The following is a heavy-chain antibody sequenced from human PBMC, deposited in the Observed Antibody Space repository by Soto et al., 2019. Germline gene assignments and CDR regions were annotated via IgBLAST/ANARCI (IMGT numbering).Heavy chain of an antibody. J-gene: IGHJ4*02. Sequence: QEKLQESGPGLVKHSGTLSLTCAVSGGSISSTDWWSWVRQPPGKGLEWIGEIYHGGSTNYNPSLKSRVTISVDRSKIQFSLKLTSVTAADTAVYYCATSKSGGSYYFDYWGQGTLVTVSS. CDR3: ATSKSGGSYYFDY. CDR2: IYHGGST. CDR1: GGSISSTDW. V-gene: IGHV4-4*02. D-gene: IGHD1-26*01.